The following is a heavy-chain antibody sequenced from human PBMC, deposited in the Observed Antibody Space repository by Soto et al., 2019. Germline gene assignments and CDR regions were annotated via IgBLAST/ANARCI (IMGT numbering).Heavy chain of an antibody. J-gene: IGHJ4*02. Sequence: LSLTCTVSGVSVSTYYWAWIRQPAGKGLEWIGRLYTSGSTTYNPSLKNRVTMSVDTSRNQFSLNLTSVTAADSAVYFCARGYCAGGTCYDYWGQGILVTVSS. CDR2: LYTSGST. V-gene: IGHV4-4*07. CDR1: GVSVSTYY. D-gene: IGHD2-15*01. CDR3: ARGYCAGGTCYDY.